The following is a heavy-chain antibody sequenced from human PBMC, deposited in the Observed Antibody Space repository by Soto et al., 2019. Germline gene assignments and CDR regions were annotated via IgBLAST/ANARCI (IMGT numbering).Heavy chain of an antibody. J-gene: IGHJ6*02. Sequence: GGSLRLSCAASGFTFDDYAMHWVRQAPGKGLEWVSGISWNSGSIGYADSVKGRFTISRDNAKNSLYLQMNSLRAEDTAVYYCARVLPLYYGMDVWGQGTTVTVSS. CDR3: ARVLPLYYGMDV. CDR1: GFTFDDYA. CDR2: ISWNSGSI. V-gene: IGHV3-9*01.